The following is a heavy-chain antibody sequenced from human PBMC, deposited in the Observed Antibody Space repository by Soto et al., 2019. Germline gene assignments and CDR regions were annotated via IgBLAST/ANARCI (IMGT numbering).Heavy chain of an antibody. CDR2: TYYRGST. CDR1: GGPISSGGYS. CDR3: ARESTAMVTTTFDY. D-gene: IGHD5-18*01. Sequence: QVQLQESGPGLVKPSQTLSLTCTVSGGPISSGGYSWSWIRQHPGKGLERIGYTYYRGSTYYNPSLKSRVTMSVDTSKNQFSLKLSSVTAADTAVYYCARESTAMVTTTFDYWGQGTLVTVSS. J-gene: IGHJ4*02. V-gene: IGHV4-31*03.